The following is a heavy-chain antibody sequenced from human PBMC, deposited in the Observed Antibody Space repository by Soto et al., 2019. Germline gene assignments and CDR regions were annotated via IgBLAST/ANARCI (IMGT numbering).Heavy chain of an antibody. D-gene: IGHD6-13*01. V-gene: IGHV3-23*01. J-gene: IGHJ4*02. Sequence: PGGSLRLSCADSGVTFNNYGMNWVRHIPGKGLEWVSGISASGGRTYYADSVKGRFTISRDNSKNTLYLLMNSLRAEDTAVYYCARDGATSVSSSWYYWGPGTL. CDR3: ARDGATSVSSSWYY. CDR1: GVTFNNYG. CDR2: ISASGGRT.